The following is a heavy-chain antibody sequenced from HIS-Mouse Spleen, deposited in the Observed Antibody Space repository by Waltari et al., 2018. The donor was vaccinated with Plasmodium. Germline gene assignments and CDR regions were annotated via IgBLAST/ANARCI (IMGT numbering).Heavy chain of an antibody. D-gene: IGHD2-21*02. V-gene: IGHV1-18*01. CDR2: ISAYNGNH. CDR1: GYTFTSYG. Sequence: QVQLVESGAEVKKPGASVKVSCKASGYTFTSYGISWVRQAPGQGLEWMGWISAYNGNHNYERKLQGRVTMTTDKYTRTAYMELRRLGSDVTAVYYCAREIGGTVIYCGGDCYSKYNWFDPWGQGTLVTVSS. CDR3: AREIGGTVIYCGGDCYSKYNWFDP. J-gene: IGHJ5*02.